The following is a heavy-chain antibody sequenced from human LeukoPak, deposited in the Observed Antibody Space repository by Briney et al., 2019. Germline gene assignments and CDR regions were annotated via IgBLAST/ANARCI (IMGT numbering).Heavy chain of an antibody. CDR2: ISGSGSYT. Sequence: GGSLRLSCAASGFNFNNYMMTWVRQAPGKGLEWVSAISGSGSYTYYADSVKGRFTISRDNSKNTLSLQVNSLRAEDAAIYYCAKCVRNSGYIFDSWGQGTLVTVSS. V-gene: IGHV3-23*01. CDR1: GFNFNNYM. D-gene: IGHD3-22*01. CDR3: AKCVRNSGYIFDS. J-gene: IGHJ4*02.